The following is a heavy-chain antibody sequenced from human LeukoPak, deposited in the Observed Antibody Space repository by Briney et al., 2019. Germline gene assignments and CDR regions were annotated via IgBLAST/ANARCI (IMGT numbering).Heavy chain of an antibody. D-gene: IGHD2-15*01. Sequence: GGSXRLSCAASGFTLSSSWMHWARHXAGKGLVWVARINTDGSRTEHADCGKGRFTISRDNAKATLYLQMSRLRAEDTAVYYCVRGFGGRTDSWGQGTEVTVST. CDR1: GFTLSSSW. CDR2: INTDGSRT. CDR3: VRGFGGRTDS. V-gene: IGHV3-74*03. J-gene: IGHJ5*01.